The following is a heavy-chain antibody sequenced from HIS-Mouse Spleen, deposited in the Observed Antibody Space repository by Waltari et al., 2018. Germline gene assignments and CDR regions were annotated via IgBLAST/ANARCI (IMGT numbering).Heavy chain of an antibody. D-gene: IGHD6-19*01. CDR2: IDWDDDK. CDR3: ARVAEGYTSGWYAFDY. CDR1: GFLLSTSGMC. V-gene: IGHV2-70*15. Sequence: QVTLRESGPALVKPTQTLTLTCTFSGFLLSTSGMCVSWLRQPPGNAREWLACIDWDDDKYSSTVLKTRLTISKEATNTQEVLTMTNMDPVDTATYYCARVAEGYTSGWYAFDYWGQGTLVTVSS. J-gene: IGHJ4*02.